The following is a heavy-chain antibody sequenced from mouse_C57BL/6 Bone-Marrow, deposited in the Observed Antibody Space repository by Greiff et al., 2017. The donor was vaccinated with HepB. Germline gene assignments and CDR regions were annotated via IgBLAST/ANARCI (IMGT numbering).Heavy chain of an antibody. Sequence: VQLQQSGAELVRPGASVKLSCTASGFNIKDDYMHWVKQRPEQGLEWIGWIDPENGDTEYASKFQGKATITADTSSNTAYLQLSSLTSEDPAVYYCTARGYDYAMDYWGQGTSVTVSS. D-gene: IGHD2-2*01. CDR3: TARGYDYAMDY. J-gene: IGHJ4*01. CDR2: IDPENGDT. CDR1: GFNIKDDY. V-gene: IGHV14-4*01.